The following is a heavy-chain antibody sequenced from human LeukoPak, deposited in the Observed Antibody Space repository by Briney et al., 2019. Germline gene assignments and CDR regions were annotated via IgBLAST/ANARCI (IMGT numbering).Heavy chain of an antibody. CDR1: GYTFTGYY. Sequence: ASVRVSCKASGYTFTGYYMHWVRQAPGQGLEWMGWINPNSGGTNYAQKFQGRVTMTRDTSISTAYMELSRLRSDDTAVYYCATFPREYYYGMDVWGQGTTVTVSS. CDR2: INPNSGGT. J-gene: IGHJ6*02. CDR3: ATFPREYYYGMDV. D-gene: IGHD5-24*01. V-gene: IGHV1-2*02.